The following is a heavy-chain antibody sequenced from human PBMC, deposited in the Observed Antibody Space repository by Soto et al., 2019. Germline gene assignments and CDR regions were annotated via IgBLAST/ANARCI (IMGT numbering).Heavy chain of an antibody. D-gene: IGHD2-15*01. Sequence: QVQLVESGGGVVQPGRSLRLSCAASGFTFSSYGMHWVRQAPGKGLEWVAVIWYDGSNKYYADSVKGRFTISRDNSKNSLYLQMNSLRAEDTAVYYCARDHIVVVHKAFYCDYWCQGTLFTVSS. J-gene: IGHJ4*02. CDR3: ARDHIVVVHKAFYCDY. CDR2: IWYDGSNK. CDR1: GFTFSSYG. V-gene: IGHV3-33*01.